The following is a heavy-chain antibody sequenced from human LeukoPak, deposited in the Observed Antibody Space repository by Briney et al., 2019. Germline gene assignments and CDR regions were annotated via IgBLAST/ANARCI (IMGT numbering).Heavy chain of an antibody. D-gene: IGHD1-26*01. CDR2: MYSGGST. CDR1: GLIVSSNY. CDR3: ARNSGSRAIDY. Sequence: GGSLRLSCAASGLIVSSNYMSWVRQAPGKGLEWVSLMYSGGSTYYADSVKGRFTISRDNSKNTLYLQMNSLRAEDTAMYYCARNSGSRAIDYWGQGTLVTVSS. V-gene: IGHV3-53*01. J-gene: IGHJ4*02.